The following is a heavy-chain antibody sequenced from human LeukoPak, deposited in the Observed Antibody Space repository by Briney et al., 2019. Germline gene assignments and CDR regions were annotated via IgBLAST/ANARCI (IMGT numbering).Heavy chain of an antibody. Sequence: GGSLRLSCAAYGFIFSSYVMSWVRQAPGKGREWVSTISGSGGSTYYADSVKGRFTISRDNSKNTLYLQMNSLRAEDTAVYYCAKREVAEYYFDYWGQGTLVTVSS. CDR3: AKREVAEYYFDY. J-gene: IGHJ4*02. CDR1: GFIFSSYV. D-gene: IGHD2-15*01. V-gene: IGHV3-23*01. CDR2: ISGSGGST.